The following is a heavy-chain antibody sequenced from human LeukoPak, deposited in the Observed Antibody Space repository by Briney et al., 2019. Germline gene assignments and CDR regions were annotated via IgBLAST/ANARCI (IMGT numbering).Heavy chain of an antibody. CDR3: ARGSITGILYYYGMDV. V-gene: IGHV3-21*01. J-gene: IGHJ6*02. CDR1: GFTFSSYS. Sequence: GGSLRLSCAASGFTFSSYSMNWVRQAPGKGLEWVSSISSSSSYIYYADSVKGRFTISRDNAKNSLYLQMNSLRAEDTAVYYCARGSITGILYYYGMDVWGQGTTVTVSS. CDR2: ISSSSSYI. D-gene: IGHD1-20*01.